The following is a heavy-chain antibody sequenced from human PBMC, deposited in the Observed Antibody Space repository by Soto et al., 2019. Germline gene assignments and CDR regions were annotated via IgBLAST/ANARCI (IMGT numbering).Heavy chain of an antibody. V-gene: IGHV1-18*01. CDR3: ARVMRSKRSGPDAFDI. J-gene: IGHJ3*02. Sequence: ASVKVSCKDSGYTFTSYGISWVRQAPGQGLEWMGWISAYNGNTNYAQKLQGRVTMTTDTSTSTAYMELRSLRSDDTAVYYCARVMRSKRSGPDAFDIWGQGTMVTVSS. CDR1: GYTFTSYG. CDR2: ISAYNGNT. D-gene: IGHD4-4*01.